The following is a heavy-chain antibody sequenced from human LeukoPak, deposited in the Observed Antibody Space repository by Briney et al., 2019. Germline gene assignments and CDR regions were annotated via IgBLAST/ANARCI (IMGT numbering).Heavy chain of an antibody. CDR3: AREIETSFWSGYYTGISYFDY. V-gene: IGHV3-7*01. Sequence: GGSLRLPCAASGFTFSSYWMSWVRQAPGKGLEWVANIKQDGSEKYYVDSVKGRFTISRDNAKNSLYLQMNSLRAEDTAVYYCAREIETSFWSGYYTGISYFDYWGQGTLVTVSS. CDR1: GFTFSSYW. D-gene: IGHD3-3*01. CDR2: IKQDGSEK. J-gene: IGHJ4*02.